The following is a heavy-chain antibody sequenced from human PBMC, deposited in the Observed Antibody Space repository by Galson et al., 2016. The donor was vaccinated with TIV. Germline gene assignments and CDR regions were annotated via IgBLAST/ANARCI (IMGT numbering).Heavy chain of an antibody. V-gene: IGHV3-23*01. J-gene: IGHJ4*02. CDR3: AKAKSWDTRPLSSDY. Sequence: SLRLSCAASGFTFSSYAMTWVRQAPGKGLEWVSTISGSAGSTYYDDSVKGRFTISRDNSKNSLSLQMNSLRAEDTAVYLCAKAKSWDTRPLSSDYWGQGTLVSVSS. CDR2: ISGSAGST. D-gene: IGHD5-18*01. CDR1: GFTFSSYA.